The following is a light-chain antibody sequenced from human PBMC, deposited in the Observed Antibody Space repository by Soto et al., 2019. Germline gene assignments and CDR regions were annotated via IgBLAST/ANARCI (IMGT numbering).Light chain of an antibody. CDR1: SSNIGSHT. Sequence: QSVLTQPPSASGTPGQRVTISCSGSSSNIGSHTVNWYQQLPGTAPRLLIYNTYYRPSGVPDRFSGSKSGTSASLAISGLQSEDEAYYYCAAWDDSLNGVVFGGGTQLTVL. J-gene: IGLJ2*01. V-gene: IGLV1-44*01. CDR3: AAWDDSLNGVV. CDR2: NTY.